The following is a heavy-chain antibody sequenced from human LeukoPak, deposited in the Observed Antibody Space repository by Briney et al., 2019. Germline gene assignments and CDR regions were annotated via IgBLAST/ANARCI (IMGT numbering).Heavy chain of an antibody. CDR2: IYQSGST. V-gene: IGHV4-38-2*01. D-gene: IGHD6-25*01. J-gene: IGHJ6*03. CDR1: GYPISSGFY. Sequence: PSETLSLTCAVSGYPISSGFYWGWIRQPPGKGLEWIGTIYQSGSTYYNPSLKSRVAISVDTSKNQFSLTLSSVTAADTAIYYCARPRLRYYYYMDVWGKGTTVTVSS. CDR3: ARPRLRYYYYMDV.